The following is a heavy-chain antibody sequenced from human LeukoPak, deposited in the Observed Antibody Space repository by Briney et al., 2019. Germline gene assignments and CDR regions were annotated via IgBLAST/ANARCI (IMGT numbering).Heavy chain of an antibody. Sequence: SETLSLTCTVSGGSSSNYFRGWIRQPPGRGLEWIGYVHNSGSTTYNPSLKSRGTIVLDTSRNQFSLRLSSVTAADTAVYYCTQGAGWLIDYWGQGILVSVSS. J-gene: IGHJ4*02. V-gene: IGHV4-59*03. CDR2: VHNSGST. D-gene: IGHD3-16*01. CDR3: TQGAGWLIDY. CDR1: GGSSSNYF.